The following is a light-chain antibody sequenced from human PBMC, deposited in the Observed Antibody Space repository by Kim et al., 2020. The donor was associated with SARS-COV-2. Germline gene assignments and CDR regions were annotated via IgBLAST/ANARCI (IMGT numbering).Light chain of an antibody. CDR1: QSISSW. Sequence: DIQMTQSPSTLSASVGDRVTITCRASQSISSWLAWYQQKPGKAPKLLIYKASSLESGVPSRFSGSGSGTEFTLTISSLQPDDFATYYCHKGYTFGQGTKLEI. CDR3: HKGYT. J-gene: IGKJ2*01. V-gene: IGKV1-5*03. CDR2: KAS.